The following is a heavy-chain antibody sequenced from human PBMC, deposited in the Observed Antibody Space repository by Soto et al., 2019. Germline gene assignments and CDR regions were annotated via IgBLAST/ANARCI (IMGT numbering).Heavy chain of an antibody. CDR3: ARDSSFRGANWFDP. V-gene: IGHV3-30-3*01. CDR1: GFTFSSYA. CDR2: ISYDGSNK. Sequence: GGSLRLSCAASGFTFSSYAMHWVRQAPGKGLEWVAVISYDGSNKYYADSVKGRFTISRDNSKNTLYLQMNSLRAEDTAVYYCARDSSFRGANWFDPWGQGTLVTVSS. J-gene: IGHJ5*02.